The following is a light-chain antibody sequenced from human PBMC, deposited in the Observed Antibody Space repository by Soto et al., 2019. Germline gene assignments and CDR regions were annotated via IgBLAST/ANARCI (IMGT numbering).Light chain of an antibody. CDR3: QQYDDWLRLT. CDR1: QSVNIY. CDR2: GAS. V-gene: IGKV3D-15*01. Sequence: EIVMTQSPATLSVSPGERATLSCRASQSVNIYLAWYQQKPGQAPRLLIFGASSRATDIPARFSGSGSGTEFNLTISILQSEDFAVYFCQQYDDWLRLTFGGGTKVEIK. J-gene: IGKJ4*01.